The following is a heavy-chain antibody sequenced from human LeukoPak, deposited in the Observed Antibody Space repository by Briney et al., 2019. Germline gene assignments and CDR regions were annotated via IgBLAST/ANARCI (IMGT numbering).Heavy chain of an antibody. J-gene: IGHJ4*02. V-gene: IGHV4-59*01. Sequence: SETLSLTCTVSGDSISLYYWSWIRQPPGKGLEWIGYIYYTGSTKSNPSLKSRVTISVDTSKNQFSLKLSSVTAADTAVYYCARDGGDGYNFDWGQGTLVTVSS. D-gene: IGHD5-24*01. CDR3: ARDGGDGYNFD. CDR2: IYYTGST. CDR1: GDSISLYY.